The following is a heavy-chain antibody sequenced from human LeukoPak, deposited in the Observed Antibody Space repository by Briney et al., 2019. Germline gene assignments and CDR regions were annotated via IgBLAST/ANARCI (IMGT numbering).Heavy chain of an antibody. CDR2: ISYSGNT. V-gene: IGHV4-31*03. J-gene: IGHJ4*02. CDR1: GGSISSGGFY. Sequence: SETLSLTCSVSGGSISSGGFYWSWIRRRPGKGLEWIGHISYSGNTYYNPSLKSRVSISVDTSKNQFSLKLSSVTAADTAMYYCARDQVGTISFDCWGQGTLVTVSS. D-gene: IGHD1-26*01. CDR3: ARDQVGTISFDC.